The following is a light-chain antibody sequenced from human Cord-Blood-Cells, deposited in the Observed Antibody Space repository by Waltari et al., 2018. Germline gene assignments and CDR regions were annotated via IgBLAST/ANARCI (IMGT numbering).Light chain of an antibody. CDR2: DVS. V-gene: IGLV2-14*01. CDR3: SSYTSSSTPYV. CDR1: SSDVGGSNY. J-gene: IGLJ1*01. Sequence: QSALTQPASVSGSPGQSITLSCTGTSSDVGGSNYVSCYQQHPGKAPKLMIYDVSNRPSGVSNRFSGSKSGNTASLTISGLQAEDEADYYCSSYTSSSTPYVFGTGTKVTVL.